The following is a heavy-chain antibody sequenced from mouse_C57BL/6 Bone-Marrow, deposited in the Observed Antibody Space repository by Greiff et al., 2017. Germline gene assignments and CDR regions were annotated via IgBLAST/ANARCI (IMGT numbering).Heavy chain of an antibody. Sequence: EVQLVESGGDLVKPGGSLKLSCAASGFTFSSYGMSWVRQTPDQRLEWVATISSGGSYTDYPDSVKGRFTISRDNAKNTLYLQMSSLKSEDTAMYYCARGGITLYYAMDYWGQGTSVTVSS. J-gene: IGHJ4*01. CDR3: ARGGITLYYAMDY. CDR2: ISSGGSYT. V-gene: IGHV5-6*01. CDR1: GFTFSSYG. D-gene: IGHD2-4*01.